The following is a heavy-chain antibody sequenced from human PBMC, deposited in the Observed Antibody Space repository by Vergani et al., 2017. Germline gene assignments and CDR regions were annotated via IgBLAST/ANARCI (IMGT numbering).Heavy chain of an antibody. Sequence: QVQLVESAGGVVQPGGSLRLSCAASGFTFSTFGLHWIRQAPGKGMELLEYIGKDRINTRYRDAVKGRFTVSRDNSKDILYLQMDSVRSEDTALYYCAKYLRDSTDGLPDSWGTGTRVIVSS. D-gene: IGHD2-21*02. J-gene: IGHJ4*02. CDR3: AKYLRDSTDGLPDS. V-gene: IGHV3-30*02. CDR1: GFTFSTFG. CDR2: IGKDRINT.